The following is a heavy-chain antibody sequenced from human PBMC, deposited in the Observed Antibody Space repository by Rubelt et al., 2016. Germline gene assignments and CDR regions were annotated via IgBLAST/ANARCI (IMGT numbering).Heavy chain of an antibody. CDR3: ARGPTGGY. V-gene: IGHV1-2*06. Sequence: VRQAPGQGLEWMGRINPNSGGTNYAQKFQGRVTMTRDTSISTAYMELSRLRSDDTAVYYCARGPTGGYWGQGTLVTVSS. J-gene: IGHJ4*02. D-gene: IGHD4-23*01. CDR2: INPNSGGT.